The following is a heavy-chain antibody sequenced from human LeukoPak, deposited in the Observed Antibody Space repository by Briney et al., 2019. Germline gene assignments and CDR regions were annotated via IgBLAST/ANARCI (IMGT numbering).Heavy chain of an antibody. CDR1: GYTFTSYG. CDR3: ARVSYYYDSSGYYYH. Sequence: GASVKVSCKASGYTFTSYGISWVRQAPGQGLEWMGWISAYNGNTNYAQKLQGRVTMTTDTSTSTAYMELRSLRSDDTAVYYCARVSYYYDSSGYYYHWGQGTLVTVSS. V-gene: IGHV1-18*01. J-gene: IGHJ5*02. D-gene: IGHD3-22*01. CDR2: ISAYNGNT.